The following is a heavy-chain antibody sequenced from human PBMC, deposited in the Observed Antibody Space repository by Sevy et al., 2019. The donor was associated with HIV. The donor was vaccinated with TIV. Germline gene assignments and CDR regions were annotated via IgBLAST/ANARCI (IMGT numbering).Heavy chain of an antibody. Sequence: ASVKVSCQASGYTFTNYRITWVRQAPGERLEWMGRISPFNGDTNSAQKLQGRVTMITDTSTDTAYMELRGLRSDDTAIYYCARAYCSGGRCYSLAYWGQGTLVTVSS. CDR3: ARAYCSGGRCYSLAY. V-gene: IGHV1-18*01. CDR2: ISPFNGDT. J-gene: IGHJ4*02. CDR1: GYTFTNYR. D-gene: IGHD2-15*01.